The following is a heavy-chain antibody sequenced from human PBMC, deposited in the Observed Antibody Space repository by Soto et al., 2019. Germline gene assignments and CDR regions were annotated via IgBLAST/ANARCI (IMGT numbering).Heavy chain of an antibody. J-gene: IGHJ4*02. V-gene: IGHV4-39*02. CDR2: IYYIGNT. Sequence: QLQLQESGPGLVKASETLSLTCTVSGGSISSRSSYWGWIRQPPGKGLEWIGSIYYIGNTYYNPSLKSRVAISIDSSKTRFSLKLNSVTTADTAVYYCGAQDYAAKGYYFETWGQGTLVTVSS. CDR1: GGSISSRSSY. CDR3: GAQDYAAKGYYFET. D-gene: IGHD4-17*01.